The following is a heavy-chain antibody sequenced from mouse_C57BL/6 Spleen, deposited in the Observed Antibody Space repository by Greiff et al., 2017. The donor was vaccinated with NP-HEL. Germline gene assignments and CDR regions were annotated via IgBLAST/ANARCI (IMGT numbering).Heavy chain of an antibody. CDR1: GYTFTSYW. Sequence: VQLQQPGAELVMPGASVKLSCKASGYTFTSYWMHWVKQRPGQGLEWIGEIDPSDSYTNYNQKFKGKSTSTVDKSSSTAYMQLSSLTSEDSAVYYCARWGGYYGSSGFAYWGQGTLVTVSA. J-gene: IGHJ3*01. CDR2: IDPSDSYT. CDR3: ARWGGYYGSSGFAY. V-gene: IGHV1-69*01. D-gene: IGHD1-1*01.